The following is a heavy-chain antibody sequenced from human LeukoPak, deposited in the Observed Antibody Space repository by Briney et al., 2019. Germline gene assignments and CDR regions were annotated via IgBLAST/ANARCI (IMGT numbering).Heavy chain of an antibody. CDR3: AKDRQAYCRGDCPRDF. V-gene: IGHV3-23*01. CDR1: GFTFSSYA. D-gene: IGHD2-21*02. J-gene: IGHJ4*02. CDR2: ISGSGGST. Sequence: GGSLRLSCAASGFTFSSYAMSWVRQAPGKGLEWVSAISGSGGSTYYADSVKGRSTISRDNSKNTLYLQMNSVRAGHRAVYYCAKDRQAYCRGDCPRDFGGQGTLVSVSS.